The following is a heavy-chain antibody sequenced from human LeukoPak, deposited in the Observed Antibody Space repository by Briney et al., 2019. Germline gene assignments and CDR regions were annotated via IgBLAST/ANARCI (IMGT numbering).Heavy chain of an antibody. V-gene: IGHV3-11*01. D-gene: IGHD1-26*01. CDR3: ARVWELLSYGMDV. CDR1: GFTFSDYY. Sequence: GGSLRLSCAASGFTFSDYYMSWIRQAPGKGLEWVSYISSSGSTIYYADSVRGRFTISRDNAKNSLYLQLTSLRAEDTAVYYCARVWELLSYGMDVWGQGTTVTVSS. J-gene: IGHJ6*02. CDR2: ISSSGSTI.